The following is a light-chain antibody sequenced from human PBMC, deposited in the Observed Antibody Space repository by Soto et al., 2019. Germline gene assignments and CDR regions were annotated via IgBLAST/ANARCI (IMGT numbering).Light chain of an antibody. CDR2: KVS. J-gene: IGKJ5*01. V-gene: IGKV2-30*02. Sequence: VVMTQSPLSLHVTIGQPASISCRSSQSLVHSDGIAYFSWFQQRPGRSPRRLIYKVSNRDSGVPARFSGSGSGTDFALKISRVEAEDVGVYYCMQGTHWPITFGQGTRLEIK. CDR1: QSLVHSDGIAY. CDR3: MQGTHWPIT.